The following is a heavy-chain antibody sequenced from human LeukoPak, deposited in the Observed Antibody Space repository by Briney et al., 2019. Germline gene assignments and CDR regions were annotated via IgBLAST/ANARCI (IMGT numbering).Heavy chain of an antibody. CDR3: AVDFGSHRVVY. Sequence: PSETLSLTCTVSGGSISSYYWGWVRQPPGKGLEWIGSIYYSGNTYNNPSLKSRVTISLDTSKNQYSLRLSSVTAADTAVYYCAVDFGSHRVVYWGQGSQVTVSS. CDR1: GGSISSYY. D-gene: IGHD3-3*01. V-gene: IGHV4-39*01. CDR2: IYYSGNT. J-gene: IGHJ4*01.